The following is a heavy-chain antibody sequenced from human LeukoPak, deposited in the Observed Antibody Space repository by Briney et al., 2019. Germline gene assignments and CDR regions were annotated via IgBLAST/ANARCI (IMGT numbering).Heavy chain of an antibody. CDR3: AIGAMGI. J-gene: IGHJ3*02. V-gene: IGHV1-24*01. CDR1: GYSLTEVS. CDR2: FEPEDGET. D-gene: IGHD5-24*01. Sequence: ASVKVSCKVSGYSLTEVSMHWVRQAPGKGLEWMGGFEPEDGETIYAQNFQGRVTVTEDTFTDTAYMELNSPRSEDTAVYYCAIGAMGIWGQGTMVTVSS.